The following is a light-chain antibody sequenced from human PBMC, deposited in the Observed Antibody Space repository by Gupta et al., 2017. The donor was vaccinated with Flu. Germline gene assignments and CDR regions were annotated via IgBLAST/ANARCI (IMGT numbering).Light chain of an antibody. CDR2: AAS. J-gene: IGKJ1*01. V-gene: IGKV1-6*01. CDR3: RQDYNFPRT. CDR1: QGIGNE. Sequence: AIQMTQSPSSLSASVGDRVTITCRASQGIGNELGWYQQKPGKAPKVLIYAASNLQSGVPSRFSGSGSGTDFTLTISSRQPEDFATYYCRQDYNFPRTFGQGTKVEFK.